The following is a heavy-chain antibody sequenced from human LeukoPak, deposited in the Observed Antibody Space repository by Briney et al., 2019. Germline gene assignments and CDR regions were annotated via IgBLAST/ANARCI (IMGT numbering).Heavy chain of an antibody. CDR3: ARDSYNWGTTHYFDY. Sequence: ASVKVSCKASGYSFTSYGISWVRQAPGQGLERMGWISAYNGNTNYAQKLQGRVTMTTDTSTSTAYMELRSLRSDDSAVYYCARDSYNWGTTHYFDYWGQGTLVTVSS. CDR1: GYSFTSYG. V-gene: IGHV1-18*01. D-gene: IGHD1-1*01. CDR2: ISAYNGNT. J-gene: IGHJ4*02.